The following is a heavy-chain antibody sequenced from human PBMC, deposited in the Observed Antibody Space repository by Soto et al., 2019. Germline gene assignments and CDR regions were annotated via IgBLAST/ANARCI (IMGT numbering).Heavy chain of an antibody. CDR3: AKDHEKSEEPTIIGYYYNGMDV. Sequence: VQLVESGGNLVQPGGSLRLSCAASGFTFSAYAMSWVRQAPGKGLEWVSIISGNGVNTYYADSVKGRLTISRDNFKNTLYLQIHSLRAEDTAVYFCAKDHEKSEEPTIIGYYYNGMDVWGQGTTVTVSS. V-gene: IGHV3-23*04. CDR1: GFTFSAYA. J-gene: IGHJ6*02. CDR2: ISGNGVNT. D-gene: IGHD3-22*01.